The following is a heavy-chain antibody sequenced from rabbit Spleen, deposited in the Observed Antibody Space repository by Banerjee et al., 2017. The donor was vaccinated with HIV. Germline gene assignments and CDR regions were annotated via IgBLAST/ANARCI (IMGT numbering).Heavy chain of an antibody. CDR3: ARDTRDPAHGGYGVGGFDL. V-gene: IGHV1S40*01. CDR2: IDTGSSGFT. CDR1: GVSFTSNYY. D-gene: IGHD1-1*01. Sequence: QSLEESGGDLVKPGASLTLTCIASGVSFTSNYYMCWVRQAPGKGLEWIACIDTGSSGFTYFASWAKGRFTISKTSSTTVTLQVTSLTAADTATYFCARDTRDPAHGGYGVGGFDLWGPGTLVTVS. J-gene: IGHJ4*01.